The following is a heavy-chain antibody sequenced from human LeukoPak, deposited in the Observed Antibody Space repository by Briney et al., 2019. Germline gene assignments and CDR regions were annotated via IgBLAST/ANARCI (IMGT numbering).Heavy chain of an antibody. J-gene: IGHJ6*03. CDR1: GFTFSSYS. Sequence: GGSLRLSCAASGFTFSSYSMNWVRQAPGKGLECVSYISSSSSTIYYADSVKGRFTISRDNAKNSLYLQMNSLRAEDTAVYYCARGLAVYYYYMDVWGKGTTVTVSS. CDR3: ARGLAVYYYYMDV. CDR2: ISSSSSTI. V-gene: IGHV3-48*01. D-gene: IGHD3-16*01.